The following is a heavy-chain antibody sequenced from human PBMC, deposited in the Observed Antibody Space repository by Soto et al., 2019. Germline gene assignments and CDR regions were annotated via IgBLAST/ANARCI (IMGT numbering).Heavy chain of an antibody. Sequence: GASVKVSCKASGYTFTSYYMHWVRQAPGQGLEWMGIINPSGGSTNYAQKFQERVTITRDMSTSTAYMVLSSLRSEDTAVYYCAAGVKWLPHGWGQGTLVTVSS. CDR3: AAGVKWLPHG. D-gene: IGHD6-19*01. V-gene: IGHV1-46*01. CDR2: INPSGGST. CDR1: GYTFTSYY. J-gene: IGHJ4*02.